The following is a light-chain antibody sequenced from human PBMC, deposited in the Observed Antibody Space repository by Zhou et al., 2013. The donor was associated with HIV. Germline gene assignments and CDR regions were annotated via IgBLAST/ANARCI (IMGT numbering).Light chain of an antibody. CDR1: RSISSY. CDR2: AAS. V-gene: IGKV1-39*01. J-gene: IGKJ4*01. Sequence: DIQMTQSPSSLSASVGDRVTITCRASRSISSYLNWYQQKPGKAPKLLIYAASSLQSGVPSRFSGSGSGTDFTLTISSLQPEDFATYYCQQSYTYPLTFGGGTKVEIK. CDR3: QQSYTYPLT.